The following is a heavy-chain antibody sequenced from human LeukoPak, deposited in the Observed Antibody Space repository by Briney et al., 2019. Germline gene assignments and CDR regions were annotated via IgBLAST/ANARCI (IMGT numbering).Heavy chain of an antibody. Sequence: PGRSLRLSCAASGFTVSSNYMNWVRQAPGKGLEWVSYISSSGSTIYYADSVKGRFTISRDNAKNSLYLQMNSLRAEDTAVHYCARAGLIRFDYWGQGTLVTVSS. V-gene: IGHV3-48*04. CDR3: ARAGLIRFDY. CDR1: GFTVSSNY. CDR2: ISSSGSTI. J-gene: IGHJ4*02. D-gene: IGHD2-21*01.